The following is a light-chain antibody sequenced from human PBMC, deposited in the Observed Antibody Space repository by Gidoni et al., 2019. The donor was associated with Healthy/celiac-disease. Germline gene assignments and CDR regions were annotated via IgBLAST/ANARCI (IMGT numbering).Light chain of an antibody. CDR1: SSDVGGYND. V-gene: IGLV2-14*01. CDR2: EVS. J-gene: IGLJ1*01. CDR3: SSYTSSSTLDV. Sequence: QSALTQPASVSGSPGQSITISCTGTSSDVGGYNDFSWYQQNPGKAPKLMIYEVSNRPSGVSNRFSGSKSGNTASLTISGLQAEDEADYYCSSYTSSSTLDVFGTGTKVTVL.